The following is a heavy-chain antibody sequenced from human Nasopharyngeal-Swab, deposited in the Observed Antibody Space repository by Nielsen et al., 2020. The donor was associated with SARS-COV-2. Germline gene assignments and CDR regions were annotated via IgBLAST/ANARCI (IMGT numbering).Heavy chain of an antibody. V-gene: IGHV3-30*18. CDR2: ISYDGSNK. Sequence: RGSLRLSCAASGFPFSSYGMHWVRQAPGQGLAWVAVISYDGSNKYYADSVKGRFTISRDNSKNTLYLQMNSLRAEDTAVYYCAKDYYDSSGYLEYYFDYWGQGTLVTVSS. J-gene: IGHJ4*02. CDR1: GFPFSSYG. D-gene: IGHD3-22*01. CDR3: AKDYYDSSGYLEYYFDY.